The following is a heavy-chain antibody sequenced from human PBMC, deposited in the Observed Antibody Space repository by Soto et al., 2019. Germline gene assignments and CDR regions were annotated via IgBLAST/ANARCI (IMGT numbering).Heavy chain of an antibody. CDR2: LYTEGTT. D-gene: IGHD3-16*01. CDR1: GLTVSHNY. V-gene: IGHV3-53*01. Sequence: GGSLRLSCVASGLTVSHNYMAWVRQAPEMGLEWVSILYTEGTTYYADSVKGRFTISRDSSKNTLFLQMDSLRAEDTPVYYCVRPRPSGENYGMDVWGQGTTVTVSS. CDR3: VRPRPSGENYGMDV. J-gene: IGHJ6*02.